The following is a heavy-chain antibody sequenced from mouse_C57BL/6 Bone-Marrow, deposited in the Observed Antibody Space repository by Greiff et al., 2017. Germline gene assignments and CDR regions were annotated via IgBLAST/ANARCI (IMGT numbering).Heavy chain of an antibody. CDR2: ISDGGSYT. CDR3: ARDLDWVYAMDY. Sequence: EVMLVESGGGLVKPGGSLKLSCAASGFTFSSYAMSWVRQTPEKRLEWVATISDGGSYTYYPANVKGRFTISRDNAKNNLYLQMSHLKSEDTAVYYCARDLDWVYAMDYWGQGTSVTVSS. V-gene: IGHV5-4*01. CDR1: GFTFSSYA. J-gene: IGHJ4*01. D-gene: IGHD4-1*01.